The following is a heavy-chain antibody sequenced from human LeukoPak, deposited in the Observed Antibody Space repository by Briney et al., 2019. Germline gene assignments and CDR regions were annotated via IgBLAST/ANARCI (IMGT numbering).Heavy chain of an antibody. CDR3: VRIAFSGFFA. CDR2: ISSGSGYI. CDR1: GFTFSTYS. J-gene: IGHJ5*02. Sequence: GGSLRLSCAASGFTFSTYSMNWVRQAPGKGLEWVSSISSGSGYIYYADSVKGRFTISRDNAKNSLYLQMNSLRAEDTAVYFCVRIAFSGFFAWGQGTLVTVSS. D-gene: IGHD3-22*01. V-gene: IGHV3-21*01.